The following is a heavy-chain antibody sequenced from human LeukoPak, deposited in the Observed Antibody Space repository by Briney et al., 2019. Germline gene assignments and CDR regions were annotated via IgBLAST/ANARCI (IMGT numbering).Heavy chain of an antibody. Sequence: GGSLRLSCAASGFTFKTYRMNWVRQAPGKGLEWVANIKQDGSEKYYVDSVKGRFTISRDNAKNSLSLRMNSLRAEDTAIYYCAREDRRGDSYGYNEYYYGMEVWGQGTTVTVSS. D-gene: IGHD5-18*01. V-gene: IGHV3-7*01. CDR1: GFTFKTYR. J-gene: IGHJ6*02. CDR3: AREDRRGDSYGYNEYYYGMEV. CDR2: IKQDGSEK.